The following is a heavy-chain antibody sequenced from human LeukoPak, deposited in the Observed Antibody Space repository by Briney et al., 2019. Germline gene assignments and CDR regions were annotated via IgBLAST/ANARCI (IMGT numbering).Heavy chain of an antibody. CDR3: ARSRDGYNLDY. D-gene: IGHD5-24*01. CDR1: GGSIGSYY. CDR2: IYSSGST. J-gene: IGHJ4*02. Sequence: PSETLSLTCTVSGGSIGSYYWTWIRQPPGKGLEWIGYIYSSGSTNYNPSLKSRVTISVDTSKNQFSLKLSSVTAADTAVYYCARSRDGYNLDYWGQGTLVTVSS. V-gene: IGHV4-59*01.